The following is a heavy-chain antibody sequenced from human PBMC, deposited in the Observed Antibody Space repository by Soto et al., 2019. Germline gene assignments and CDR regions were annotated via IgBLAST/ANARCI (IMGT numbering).Heavy chain of an antibody. CDR1: GFTFSRDG. V-gene: IGHV3-23*01. Sequence: GGSLRLSCAASGFTFSRDGMSWVRQAPEKGLEWVSLITDNGGSTYYADSVKGRFTISRDNTKNTLFLQMNSLRAEDTAVYYCAKERATTTAFDYWGQGXLVTVYS. CDR2: ITDNGGST. D-gene: IGHD4-17*01. J-gene: IGHJ4*02. CDR3: AKERATTTAFDY.